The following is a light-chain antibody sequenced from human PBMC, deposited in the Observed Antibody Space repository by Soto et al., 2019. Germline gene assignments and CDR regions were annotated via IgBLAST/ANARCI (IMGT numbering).Light chain of an antibody. CDR2: GAS. V-gene: IGKV3-20*01. CDR1: QSVRSSY. J-gene: IGKJ1*01. Sequence: EIVMTQSPATLSVSPGERATLSCRASQSVRSSYLAWYQQKPGQAPRLLIYGASSRATGIPDRFSGSGSGTDFTLTISRLEPEDFAVYYCQQYGRTFGQGTKVDIK. CDR3: QQYGRT.